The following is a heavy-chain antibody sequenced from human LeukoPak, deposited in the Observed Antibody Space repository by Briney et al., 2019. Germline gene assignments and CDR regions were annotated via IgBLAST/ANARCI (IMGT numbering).Heavy chain of an antibody. Sequence: PSQTLSLTCTVSGGSISSGGYYWSWIRQPAGKGLEWIGRIYDSGSTNYNPSFKSRFTISVDTSKNQFSLRLTSVTAADTAVYYCARTNYYDSVGSNWFDPWGQGILVTVSS. CDR2: IYDSGST. CDR1: GGSISSGGYY. CDR3: ARTNYYDSVGSNWFDP. V-gene: IGHV4-61*02. D-gene: IGHD3-22*01. J-gene: IGHJ5*02.